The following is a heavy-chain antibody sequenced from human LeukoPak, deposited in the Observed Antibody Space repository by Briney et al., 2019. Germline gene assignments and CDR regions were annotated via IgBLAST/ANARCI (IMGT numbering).Heavy chain of an antibody. CDR1: GFTFSDYY. V-gene: IGHV3-11*06. J-gene: IGHJ5*02. CDR3: ARGGRIAMVRGNWFDP. CDR2: ISSTSIYT. D-gene: IGHD3-10*01. Sequence: SGGSLRLSCAASGFTFSDYYMNWIRQAAGKGLEWVSYISSTSIYTDYTDSVKGRFTISRDNAKNSLYLQMNSLSAEDTAVYYCARGGRIAMVRGNWFDPWGQGTLVTVSS.